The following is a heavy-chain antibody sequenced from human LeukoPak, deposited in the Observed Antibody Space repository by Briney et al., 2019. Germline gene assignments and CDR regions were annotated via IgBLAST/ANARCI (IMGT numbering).Heavy chain of an antibody. CDR2: VCGSGDRK. D-gene: IGHD5-18*01. Sequence: PGGSLRLSCAASGFTFSNCAMSWVRQAPGKGGEGVSGVCGSGDRKYYVDSVKGRFPISRGNAKNTLYLQMNSPRAAETAVYYCAKERYSYANGDFAYWGQGPLVTVSS. CDR1: GFTFSNCA. J-gene: IGHJ4*02. V-gene: IGHV3-23*01. CDR3: AKERYSYANGDFAY.